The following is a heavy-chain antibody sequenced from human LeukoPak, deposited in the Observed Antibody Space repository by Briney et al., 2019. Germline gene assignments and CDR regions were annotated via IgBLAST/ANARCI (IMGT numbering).Heavy chain of an antibody. J-gene: IGHJ6*03. V-gene: IGHV4-34*01. CDR1: GGSLSGYF. CDR3: ARGRSRAPYGSGSHYYYYMDV. CDR2: INDSGST. Sequence: PSETLSLTCAVYGGSLSGYFWSWIRQPPGKGLEWIGEINDSGSTNYNPSLKSRVTISVDTSKNQFSLRLSSVTAADTAVYYCARGRSRAPYGSGSHYYYYMDVWGKGTTVTVSS. D-gene: IGHD3-10*01.